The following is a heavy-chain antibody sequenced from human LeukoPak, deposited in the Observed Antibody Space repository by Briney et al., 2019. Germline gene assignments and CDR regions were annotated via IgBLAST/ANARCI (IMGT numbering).Heavy chain of an antibody. CDR3: ARGRGSGSYLIRWFDP. CDR1: GFTFSSYA. Sequence: QPGGSLRLSCAASGFTFSSYAMHWVRQAPGKGLEYVSAISSNGGSTYYANSVKGRFTISRDNSKNTLYLQMGSLRAEDMAVYYCARGRGSGSYLIRWFDPWGQGTLVTVSS. V-gene: IGHV3-64*01. J-gene: IGHJ5*02. D-gene: IGHD1-26*01. CDR2: ISSNGGST.